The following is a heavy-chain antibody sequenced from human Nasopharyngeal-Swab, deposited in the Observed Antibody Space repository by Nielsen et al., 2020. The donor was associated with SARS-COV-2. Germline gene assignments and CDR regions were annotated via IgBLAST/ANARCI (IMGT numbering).Heavy chain of an antibody. Sequence: GESLKISCAASGFTFSTYAMSWVRQAPGKGLVWVSRINSDGSSTSYADSVKGRFTISRDNAKNTLYLQMNSLRAEDTAVYYCARGANYYDSSGYHSDRYFDLWGRGTLVTVSS. CDR2: INSDGSST. D-gene: IGHD3-22*01. CDR1: GFTFSTYA. CDR3: ARGANYYDSSGYHSDRYFDL. V-gene: IGHV3-74*01. J-gene: IGHJ2*01.